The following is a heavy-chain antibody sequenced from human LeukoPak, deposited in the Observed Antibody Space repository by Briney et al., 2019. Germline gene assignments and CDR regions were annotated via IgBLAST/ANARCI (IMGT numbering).Heavy chain of an antibody. CDR3: ACLGSSWYK. CDR2: IWYDGSYK. Sequence: GGSLRLSSAASGFTFSSYGMHWVRQAPGKGLEWVAVIWYDGSYKYYADSVQGRFTISRDNSKDTLFLQMNSLRAEDTAVYYCACLGSSWYKWGQGTLVTVSS. J-gene: IGHJ4*02. D-gene: IGHD6-13*01. CDR1: GFTFSSYG. V-gene: IGHV3-33*01.